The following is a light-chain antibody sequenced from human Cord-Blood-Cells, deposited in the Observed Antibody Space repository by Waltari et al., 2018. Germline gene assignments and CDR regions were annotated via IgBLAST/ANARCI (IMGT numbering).Light chain of an antibody. CDR3: AAWDDSLNGPV. J-gene: IGLJ3*02. Sequence: QSVLTQPPSASGTPGQRVTISCSGSSSNIGSNTVTWYQQLPGTDPKLLIYSNNQPPYWVPYRVSGSKSGTSASLASSGRQSEDEADYNCAAWDDSLNGPVFGGGTKLTVL. V-gene: IGLV1-44*01. CDR2: SNN. CDR1: SSNIGSNT.